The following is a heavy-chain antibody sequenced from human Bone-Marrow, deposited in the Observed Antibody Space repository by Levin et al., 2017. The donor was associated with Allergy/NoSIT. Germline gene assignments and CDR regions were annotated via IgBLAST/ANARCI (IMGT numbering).Heavy chain of an antibody. CDR3: AQRDSWAGNNWDTGYLDY. D-gene: IGHD1/OR15-1a*01. J-gene: IGHJ4*02. V-gene: IGHV2-5*02. Sequence: SGPTLVKPTQTLTLTCTFSGFSLSSYGVGVGWIRQPPGKALEWLAVIYWDDDKRYSPSLRSRLTISKDTSKDQVVLTMTNMDTVDTGTYYCAQRDSWAGNNWDTGYLDYWGQGTLVTVSS. CDR2: IYWDDDK. CDR1: GFSLSSYGVG.